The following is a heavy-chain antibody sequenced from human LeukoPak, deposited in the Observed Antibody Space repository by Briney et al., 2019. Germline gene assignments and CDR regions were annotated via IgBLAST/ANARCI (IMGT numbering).Heavy chain of an antibody. Sequence: ASVKVSCKASGYTFTSYDITWVRQAPGQGLEWMGWISTYNGNTNYAQKLQGRVTMTTDTSTSTAYMELRSLKSDDTAVYYCARDGLAMVRAARGHFQYWGQGTLVTVSS. D-gene: IGHD3-10*01. CDR1: GYTFTSYD. CDR2: ISTYNGNT. V-gene: IGHV1-18*01. CDR3: ARDGLAMVRAARGHFQY. J-gene: IGHJ1*01.